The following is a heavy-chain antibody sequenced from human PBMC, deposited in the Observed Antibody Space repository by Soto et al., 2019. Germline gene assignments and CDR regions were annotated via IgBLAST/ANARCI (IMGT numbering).Heavy chain of an antibody. J-gene: IGHJ4*02. Sequence: SVTCTVSGGSIGRGDFYWCWIRQPPGKGLELIGNIYYSGSTYYNPSLRSRAIMSVDTSQNQFSLKLSSLTAADTAVYCCARADDFNDRFDYWGQGALVTVSS. CDR1: GGSIGRGDFY. V-gene: IGHV4-30-4*01. D-gene: IGHD2-21*02. CDR3: ARADDFNDRFDY. CDR2: IYYSGST.